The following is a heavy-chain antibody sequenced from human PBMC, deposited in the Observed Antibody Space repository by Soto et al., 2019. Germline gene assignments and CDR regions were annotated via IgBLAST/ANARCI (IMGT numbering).Heavy chain of an antibody. J-gene: IGHJ6*03. D-gene: IGHD5-12*01. Sequence: GASVKVSCKASGYTVTSYGISWVRQAPGQGLEWMGWISAYNGNTNYAQKLQGRVTMTTDTSTSTAYMELRSLRSDDTAVYYCAKGSTSGYGYYYYMDVWGKGTTVTVSS. CDR1: GYTVTSYG. V-gene: IGHV1-18*01. CDR2: ISAYNGNT. CDR3: AKGSTSGYGYYYYMDV.